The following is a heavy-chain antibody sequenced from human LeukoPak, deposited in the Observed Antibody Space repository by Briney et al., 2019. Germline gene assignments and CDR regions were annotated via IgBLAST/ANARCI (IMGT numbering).Heavy chain of an antibody. J-gene: IGHJ4*02. CDR3: ASLYDSTVFDY. CDR1: GGSISSSSYY. CDR2: IYYSGST. D-gene: IGHD3-22*01. Sequence: SETLSLTCTVSGGSISSSSYYWGWIRQPPGKGLEWIGSIYYSGSTYYNPSLKSRVTLSVDTSKNQFSLKLSSVTAADTAVYYCASLYDSTVFDYWGQGTLVTVSS. V-gene: IGHV4-39*07.